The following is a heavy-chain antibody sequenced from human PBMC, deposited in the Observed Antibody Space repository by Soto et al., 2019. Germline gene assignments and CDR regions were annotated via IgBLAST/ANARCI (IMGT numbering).Heavy chain of an antibody. CDR1: GGSISSGGYY. Sequence: SETLSLTCAVSGGSISSGGYYWSWIRQHPGKGLEWIGYIYYSGSTYYNPSLKSRVTISVDTSKNQFSLKLSSVTAADTAVYYCARERYYGSGFDPWGQGTLVTVSS. CDR2: IYYSGST. D-gene: IGHD3-10*01. V-gene: IGHV4-31*11. CDR3: ARERYYGSGFDP. J-gene: IGHJ5*02.